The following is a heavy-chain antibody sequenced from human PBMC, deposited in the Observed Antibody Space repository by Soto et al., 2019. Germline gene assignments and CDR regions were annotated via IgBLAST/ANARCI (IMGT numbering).Heavy chain of an antibody. CDR3: TPYPLGK. J-gene: IGHJ4*02. CDR2: IKGDGSEI. D-gene: IGHD2-15*01. CDR1: GFDFGNSW. Sequence: PGGSLRLSCAASGFDFGNSWMTWVRQAPGKGPEWLANIKGDGSEIHYVDSVQGRYIISRDNTKNSLYLQMNTLRVDDTAVYYCTPYPLGKWGQGTLVTVS. V-gene: IGHV3-7*01.